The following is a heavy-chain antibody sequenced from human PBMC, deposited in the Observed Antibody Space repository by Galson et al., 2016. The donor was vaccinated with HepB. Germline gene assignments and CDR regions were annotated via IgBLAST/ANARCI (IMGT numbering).Heavy chain of an antibody. Sequence: SLRLSCAASGFTFSSYTMHWVRQAPGKGLEWVAVISYDGSNKYYADSVKGRFTISRDNSKNTLYLQMNSLRAEDTAVYYCARKGGATVTARYYYYGMDVWGQGTTVTVSS. CDR2: ISYDGSNK. CDR1: GFTFSSYT. V-gene: IGHV3-30-3*01. CDR3: ARKGGATVTARYYYYGMDV. D-gene: IGHD4-11*01. J-gene: IGHJ6*02.